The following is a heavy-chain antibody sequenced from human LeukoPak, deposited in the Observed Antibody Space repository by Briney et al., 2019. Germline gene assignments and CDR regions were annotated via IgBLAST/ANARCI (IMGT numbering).Heavy chain of an antibody. D-gene: IGHD6-19*01. Sequence: SQTLSLTCAISGDSVSNNSAAWNWIRQSPSRGLEWLGRTYYRSKWYNDYAVSVKSRITINPVTSKNQFSLQVNSVTPEDTAVYYCARAPTPIIAVAGSFDYWGQGTLVTVSS. J-gene: IGHJ4*02. CDR1: GDSVSNNSAA. CDR2: TYYRSKWYN. V-gene: IGHV6-1*01. CDR3: ARAPTPIIAVAGSFDY.